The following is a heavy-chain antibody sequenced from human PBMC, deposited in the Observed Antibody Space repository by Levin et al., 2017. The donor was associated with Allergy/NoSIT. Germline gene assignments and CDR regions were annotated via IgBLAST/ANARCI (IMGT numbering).Heavy chain of an antibody. D-gene: IGHD3-10*01. V-gene: IGHV3-33*01. CDR2: IWYDGSNK. J-gene: IGHJ4*02. CDR1: GFTFSSYG. CDR3: ARDYGSGSRYTFDY. Sequence: GESLKISCAASGFTFSSYGMHWVRQAPGKGLEWVAVIWYDGSNKYYADSVKGRFTISRDNSKNTLYLQMNSLRAEDTAVYYCARDYGSGSRYTFDYWGQGTLVTVSS.